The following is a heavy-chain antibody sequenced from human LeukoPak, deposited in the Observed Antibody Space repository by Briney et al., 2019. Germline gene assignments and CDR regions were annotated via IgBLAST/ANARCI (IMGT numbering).Heavy chain of an antibody. CDR2: ISYDGSNK. D-gene: IGHD6-13*01. CDR1: GFTFSSYG. Sequence: PGGSLRLSCAASGFTFSSYGMHWVRQAPGKGLEWVAVISYDGSNKYYADSVKGQFTISRDNSKNTLYLQMNSLRAEDTAVYYCAKDRIAAAGTGYDYWGQGTLVTVSS. CDR3: AKDRIAAAGTGYDY. V-gene: IGHV3-30*18. J-gene: IGHJ4*02.